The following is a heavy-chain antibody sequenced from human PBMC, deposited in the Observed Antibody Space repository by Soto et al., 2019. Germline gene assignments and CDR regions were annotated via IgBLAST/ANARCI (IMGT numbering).Heavy chain of an antibody. CDR3: ARYGLTWFDA. V-gene: IGHV1-18*01. CDR2: ISAYNGNT. CDR1: GYTITSHG. Sequence: NVSWKSSGYTITSHGISWVRQAPGQGIEWMGWISAYNGNTNYAQKLQGRVTMTTDTSTSTAYMELRSLRSDDTAVYYCARYGLTWFDAWVKGTLVTV. D-gene: IGHD3-10*01. J-gene: IGHJ5*02.